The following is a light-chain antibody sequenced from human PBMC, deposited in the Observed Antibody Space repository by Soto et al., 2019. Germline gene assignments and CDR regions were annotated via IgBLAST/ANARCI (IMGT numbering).Light chain of an antibody. CDR2: DAS. V-gene: IGKV3-11*01. Sequence: EIVLTQSPATLSFSPGERANLSCRASQSVSSYLAWYQQKPGQAPRLLIYDASNRATGIPARFSGSGSGTGFTRTIISLEPEDVAVYHCQQRSNWPPYTFGQGTKLEIK. CDR3: QQRSNWPPYT. J-gene: IGKJ2*01. CDR1: QSVSSY.